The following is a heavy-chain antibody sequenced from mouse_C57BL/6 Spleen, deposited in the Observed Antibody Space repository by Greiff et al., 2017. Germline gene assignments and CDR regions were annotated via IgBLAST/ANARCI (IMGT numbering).Heavy chain of an antibody. D-gene: IGHD2-3*01. CDR1: GFNIKDDY. J-gene: IGHJ2*01. CDR3: TTGGYDGYSYYFDY. Sequence: DVQLVESGAELVRPGASVKLSCTASGFNIKDDYMHWVKQRPEQGLEWIGWIDPENGDTEYASKFQGKATITADTSSNTAYLQLSSLTSEDTAVYYCTTGGYDGYSYYFDYWGQGTTLTVSS. CDR2: IDPENGDT. V-gene: IGHV14-4*01.